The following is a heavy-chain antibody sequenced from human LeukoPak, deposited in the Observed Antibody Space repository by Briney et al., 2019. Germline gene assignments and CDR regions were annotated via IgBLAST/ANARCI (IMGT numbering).Heavy chain of an antibody. V-gene: IGHV1-2*02. J-gene: IGHJ4*02. CDR2: INPNSGGT. D-gene: IGHD2-15*01. CDR3: AREGHCSGGSCLDY. CDR1: GYTFTGYY. Sequence: ASVTVSCKASGYTFTGYYMHWVRQAPGQGLEWMGWINPNSGGTNYAQKFQGRVTMTRDTSISTAYMELSRLRSDDTAVYYCAREGHCSGGSCLDYWGQGTLVTVSS.